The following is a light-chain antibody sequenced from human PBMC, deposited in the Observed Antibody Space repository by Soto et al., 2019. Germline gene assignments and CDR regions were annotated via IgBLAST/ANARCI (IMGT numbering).Light chain of an antibody. CDR3: QQYGSSPIT. V-gene: IGKV3-20*01. Sequence: DIVLTQSPGTLSLSPGERATLPCRASQSVSSSDLAWYQQKPGQAPMLLIYGASSTATGIPDRFSGSGSGTDFTLTISMLEPEDFAVYYCQQYGSSPITFGQGTRLEIK. J-gene: IGKJ5*01. CDR1: QSVSSSD. CDR2: GAS.